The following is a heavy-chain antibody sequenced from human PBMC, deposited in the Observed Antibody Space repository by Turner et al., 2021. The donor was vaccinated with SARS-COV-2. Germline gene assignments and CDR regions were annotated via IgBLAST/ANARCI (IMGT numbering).Heavy chain of an antibody. V-gene: IGHV3-21*02. D-gene: IGHD1-1*01. Sequence: EVQLVESGGGLVKSGGSLSLSCAVSGFNFSNFVMSWVRQAPGKGLEWVSSISSNSGSRYYADSMRGRITISRDNAKNSLYLQVNSLRVEDAAFYYCARTSPSISGIIIDYWGQGTLVTVSS. CDR2: ISSNSGSR. J-gene: IGHJ4*02. CDR1: GFNFSNFV. CDR3: ARTSPSISGIIIDY.